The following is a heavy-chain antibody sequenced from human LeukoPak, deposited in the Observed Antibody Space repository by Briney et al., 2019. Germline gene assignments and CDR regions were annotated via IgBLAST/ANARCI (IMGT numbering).Heavy chain of an antibody. D-gene: IGHD3-22*01. Sequence: GGSLRLSCAASGFTFSRYWMTWVRQAPGKGLEWVANIKHDGSEKNYVDSVKGRFTISRDNAKKPLYLQMNSLRAEDTAMYYCATPLDYYDTSGYHQGGDWGQGTLVTVSS. CDR3: ATPLDYYDTSGYHQGGD. CDR2: IKHDGSEK. V-gene: IGHV3-7*03. J-gene: IGHJ4*02. CDR1: GFTFSRYW.